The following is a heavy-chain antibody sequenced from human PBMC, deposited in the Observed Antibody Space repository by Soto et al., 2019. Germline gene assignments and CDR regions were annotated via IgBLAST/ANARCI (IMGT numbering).Heavy chain of an antibody. D-gene: IGHD4-4*01. J-gene: IGHJ4*02. Sequence: QVHLVQSGLEVKKPGASVKVSCKTSGYTFSNYGIAWVRQAPGQGLEWIGWINGYNANPNYAQKFQGRVTMTIDTSATTAYLELRSLRSDDTAVFYCARGDSPVHFDHWGQGTLVTVST. CDR2: INGYNANP. CDR1: GYTFSNYG. V-gene: IGHV1-18*01. CDR3: ARGDSPVHFDH.